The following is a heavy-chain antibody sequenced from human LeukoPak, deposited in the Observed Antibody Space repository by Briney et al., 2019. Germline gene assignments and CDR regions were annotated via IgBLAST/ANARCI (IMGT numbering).Heavy chain of an antibody. D-gene: IGHD1-14*01. CDR3: ARDRTGTRGYYMDV. J-gene: IGHJ6*03. CDR2: IKRDGSEK. Sequence: PGGSLRLSCAASGFTFSSYWMSWVRQAPGKGLEWVANIKRDGSEKYYVDSVKGRFTISRDNAKNSLYLQMNSLRAEDTAVYYCARDRTGTRGYYMDVWGKGTTVTVSS. V-gene: IGHV3-7*01. CDR1: GFTFSSYW.